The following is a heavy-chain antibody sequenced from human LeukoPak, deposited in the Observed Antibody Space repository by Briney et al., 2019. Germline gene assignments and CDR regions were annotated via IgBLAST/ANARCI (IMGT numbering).Heavy chain of an antibody. V-gene: IGHV3-48*04. CDR1: GFTFSSYS. CDR2: ISSSSGTI. CDR3: ARDLNYYDSSGL. Sequence: GGSLRLSCAASGFTFSSYSMNWVRQAPGKGLEWVSYISSSSGTIYYADSVKGRFTISRDNAKNSLYLQMNSLRAEDTAVYYCARDLNYYDSSGLWGQGTLVTVSS. D-gene: IGHD3-22*01. J-gene: IGHJ4*02.